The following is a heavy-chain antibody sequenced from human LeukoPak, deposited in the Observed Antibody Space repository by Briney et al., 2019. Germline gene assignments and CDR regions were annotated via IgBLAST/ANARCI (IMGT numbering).Heavy chain of an antibody. CDR3: ARDDYGDWPPLFDN. D-gene: IGHD4-17*01. Sequence: GGSLRLSCAAAGFTFNTYAMSWVRQAPGKGLEWVSAISITGDSTHYADSVKGRFTISRDNSKNTLSLQMNSLRAEDTALYYCARDDYGDWPPLFDNWGQGTLVTVSS. CDR1: GFTFNTYA. J-gene: IGHJ4*02. V-gene: IGHV3-23*01. CDR2: ISITGDST.